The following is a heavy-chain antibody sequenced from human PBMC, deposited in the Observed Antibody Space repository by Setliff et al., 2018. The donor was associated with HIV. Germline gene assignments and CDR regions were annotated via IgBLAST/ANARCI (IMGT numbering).Heavy chain of an antibody. CDR3: VRRDNLVVTLTYYFDS. Sequence: GESLKISCKTSGYSFNTYWIGWVRQMPGKGLEWMGIIFPGDSDTRYSPSFQGQVIISADKSISTAYLHLSSLKASDTAIYYCVRRDNLVVTLTYYFDSWGQGTLVTVSS. V-gene: IGHV5-51*01. CDR2: IFPGDSDT. CDR1: GYSFNTYW. D-gene: IGHD2-21*02. J-gene: IGHJ4*02.